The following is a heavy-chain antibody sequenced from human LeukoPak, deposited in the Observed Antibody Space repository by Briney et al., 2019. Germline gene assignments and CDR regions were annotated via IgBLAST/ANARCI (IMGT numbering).Heavy chain of an antibody. V-gene: IGHV4-39*07. CDR1: GGPISSSSYY. CDR3: AREYCGGDCYRKRKYYFDY. J-gene: IGHJ4*02. CDR2: IYYSGST. D-gene: IGHD2-21*02. Sequence: SETLSLTCTVSGGPISSSSYYWGWIRQPPGKGLEWIGSIYYSGSTYYNPSLKSRVTISVDTSKNRFSLKLSSVTAADTAVYYCAREYCGGDCYRKRKYYFDYRGQGTLVTVSS.